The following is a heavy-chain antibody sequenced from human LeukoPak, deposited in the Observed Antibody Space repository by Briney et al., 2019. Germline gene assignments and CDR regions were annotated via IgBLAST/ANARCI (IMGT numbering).Heavy chain of an antibody. CDR2: ISGRGAKT. D-gene: IGHD1-26*01. Sequence: GASSRLSCAASGFPFSSYGMTWVRQAPGKGLGWGSSISGRGAKTDYVGSVKGRFTISRDNSKNTVHLQMSSLRAEDTAVYHCARVLKGESGALGVDVWGQGTTVTVSS. CDR3: ARVLKGESGALGVDV. J-gene: IGHJ6*02. CDR1: GFPFSSYG. V-gene: IGHV3-23*01.